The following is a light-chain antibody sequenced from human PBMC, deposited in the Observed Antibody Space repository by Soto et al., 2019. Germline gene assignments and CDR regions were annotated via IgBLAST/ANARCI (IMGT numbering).Light chain of an antibody. CDR3: PQFNSYHPALT. CDR2: DAS. J-gene: IGKJ4*01. CDR1: QGISSA. V-gene: IGKV1-13*02. Sequence: AIQLTQSPSSLSASVGDRVTITCRASQGISSALAWYQQKPGKAPKLLIYDASSLESGVPSRCTGSGSGADFTLTLSSLQPEDFATYYCPQFNSYHPALTFGGGTKVEI.